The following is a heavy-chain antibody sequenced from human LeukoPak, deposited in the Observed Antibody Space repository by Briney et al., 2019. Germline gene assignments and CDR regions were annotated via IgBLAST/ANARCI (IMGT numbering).Heavy chain of an antibody. J-gene: IGHJ5*02. CDR3: ARDWGYCSGGSCYWFDP. CDR1: GGTFSSYA. V-gene: IGHV1-69*13. CDR2: IIPIFGTA. D-gene: IGHD2-15*01. Sequence: ASVKVSCKASGGTFSSYAISWVRQAPGQGLEWMGGIIPIFGTANYAQKFQGRVTITADESTSTAYMELSSLRSEDTAVYYCARDWGYCSGGSCYWFDPWGQGTLVTVSS.